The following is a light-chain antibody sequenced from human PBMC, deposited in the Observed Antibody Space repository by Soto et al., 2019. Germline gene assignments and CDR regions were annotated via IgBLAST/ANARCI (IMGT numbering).Light chain of an antibody. CDR1: QSVSSSY. CDR3: QQYGISLIT. CDR2: GAS. J-gene: IGKJ5*01. V-gene: IGKV3-20*01. Sequence: EVALTQSPGTLSLAPGERATLSCRASQSVSSSYLAWYQQKPGQATRLLIYGASSRATGIPDRFSGSGSGTDFTLTISRLEPEDFAVYYCQQYGISLITFGQGTRLEIK.